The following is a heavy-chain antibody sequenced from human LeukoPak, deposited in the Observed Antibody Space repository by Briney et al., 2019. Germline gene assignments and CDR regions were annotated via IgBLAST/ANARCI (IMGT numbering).Heavy chain of an antibody. CDR2: ISYDGSNK. J-gene: IGHJ4*02. D-gene: IGHD5-18*01. CDR1: GFTFSSYA. CDR3: ASYLDTAEDDY. Sequence: PGGSLRLPCAASGFTFSSYAMHWVRQAPGKGLEWVAVISYDGSNKYYADSVKGRFTISRDNSKNTLYLQMNSLRAEDTAVYYCASYLDTAEDDYWGQGTLVTVSS. V-gene: IGHV3-30-3*01.